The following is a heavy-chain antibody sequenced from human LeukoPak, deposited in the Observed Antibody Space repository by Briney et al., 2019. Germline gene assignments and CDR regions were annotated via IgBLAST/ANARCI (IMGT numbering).Heavy chain of an antibody. CDR2: TSGSGDIK. CDR3: ANYRSGGGGYYSGLEH. Sequence: GGALRLSSADPVFTFREYAMTWVRQAPGKGLEWVSRTSGSGDIKLYADSVKGRFTISRTNSENRLYLQMNSLRDEDTAVYYCANYRSGGGGYYSGLEHWGQGTLVAVSS. D-gene: IGHD2-15*01. V-gene: IGHV3-23*01. CDR1: VFTFREYA. J-gene: IGHJ4*02.